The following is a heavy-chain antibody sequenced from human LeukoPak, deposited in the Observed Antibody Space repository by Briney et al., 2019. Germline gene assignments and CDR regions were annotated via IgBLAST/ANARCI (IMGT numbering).Heavy chain of an antibody. J-gene: IGHJ4*02. CDR1: GFTFSSYW. CDR2: IKQDGSEK. CDR3: ARDRSGYGSGSPFDY. V-gene: IGHV3-7*01. D-gene: IGHD3-10*01. Sequence: GGSLRLSCAASGFTFSSYWMSWVRQVPGKGLEWVANIKQDGSEKYYVDSVKGRFTISRDNAKNSLYLQMNSLRAEDTAVYYCARDRSGYGSGSPFDYWGQGTLVTVSS.